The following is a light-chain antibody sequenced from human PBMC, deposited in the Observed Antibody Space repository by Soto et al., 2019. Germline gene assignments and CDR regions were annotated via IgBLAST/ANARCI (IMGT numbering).Light chain of an antibody. V-gene: IGKV3-20*01. CDR1: QSISSSN. CDR3: QHYGNSPDWERWS. Sequence: EIVLTQPPGTLSLSPGERATLSCRASQSISSSNLAWYQQKPGRAPRLLIYGASSRATGIPDRFSGDGSGTDFTLTISRLEPEDFAVYYCQHYGNSPDWERWSFGQGTKVEV. CDR2: GAS. J-gene: IGKJ1*01.